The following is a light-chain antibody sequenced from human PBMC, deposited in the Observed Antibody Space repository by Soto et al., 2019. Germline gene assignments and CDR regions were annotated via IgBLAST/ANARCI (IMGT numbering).Light chain of an antibody. CDR2: EVS. V-gene: IGLV2-14*01. J-gene: IGLJ1*01. Sequence: QSALTQPASVSGSPGQSITSSCTGTSNDVGSYDFVSWYQQQPGKAPKLLIYEVSNRPSGVSHRFSGSKSDNTASLTIPGLQSEDEADYYCSSSTTFTTLVFGTGTKVTVL. CDR1: SNDVGSYDF. CDR3: SSSTTFTTLV.